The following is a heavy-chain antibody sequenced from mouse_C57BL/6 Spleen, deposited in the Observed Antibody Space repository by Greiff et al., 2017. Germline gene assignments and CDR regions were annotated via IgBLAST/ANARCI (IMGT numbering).Heavy chain of an antibody. J-gene: IGHJ2*01. D-gene: IGHD1-1*01. CDR2: IYPSDSDT. CDR1: GYTFTSYW. V-gene: IGHV1-74*01. Sequence: VQLQQSGAELVKPGASVKVSCKASGYTFTSYWMHWVKQRPGKGLEWIGRIYPSDSDTNYNQKFKGKATLTEDKSSSTAYMQLSSLTSEDSAVYYCATVVGVWGQGTTLTVSS. CDR3: ATVVGV.